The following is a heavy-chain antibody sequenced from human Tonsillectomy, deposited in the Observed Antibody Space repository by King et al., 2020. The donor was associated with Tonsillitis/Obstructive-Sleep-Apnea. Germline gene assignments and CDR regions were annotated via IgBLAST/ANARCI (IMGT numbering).Heavy chain of an antibody. J-gene: IGHJ4*02. CDR3: ASLRVSGTTYDF. CDR1: GFTFSTYW. Sequence: VQLVESGGDLVQPGGSLRLSCAASGFTFSTYWMSWVRQAPGKGLEWVATLNQDGGVKHYVDSLKGRFTVSRDNAENSLYLQMNSLRVDDTAVYYCASLRVSGTTYDFWGQGALVTVSS. D-gene: IGHD1-14*01. V-gene: IGHV3-7*01. CDR2: LNQDGGVK.